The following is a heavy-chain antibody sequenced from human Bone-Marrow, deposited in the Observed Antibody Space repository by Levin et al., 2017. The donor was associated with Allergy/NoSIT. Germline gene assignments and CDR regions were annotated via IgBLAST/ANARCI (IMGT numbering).Heavy chain of an antibody. D-gene: IGHD1-1*01. J-gene: IGHJ3*02. CDR1: GFTFNSYA. CDR3: ARDGGSFWNDDDDGGFDI. CDR2: ISYDGKLK. Sequence: GGSLRLSCATSGFTFNSYAMFWVRQAPGKGLEWVAFISYDGKLKYYGDSVKGRFTISRDNSNYTLSLQMSSLRAEDTAFYYCARDGGSFWNDDDDGGFDIWGQGTLVTVSS. V-gene: IGHV3-30*04.